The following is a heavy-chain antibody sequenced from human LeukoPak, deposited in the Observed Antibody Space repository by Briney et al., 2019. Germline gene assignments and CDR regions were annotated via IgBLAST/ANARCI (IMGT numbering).Heavy chain of an antibody. CDR1: GFTFRGSA. V-gene: IGHV3-73*01. CDR2: IRSKANSYAT. CDR3: TRRDTAMVNFDY. J-gene: IGHJ4*02. Sequence: PGGSLRLSCAASGFTFRGSAMHWVRQASGKGLEWVGRIRSKANSYATAYAASVKGRFTISRDDSKNTAYLQMNSLKTEDTAVYYCTRRDTAMVNFDYWGQGTLVTVSS. D-gene: IGHD5-18*01.